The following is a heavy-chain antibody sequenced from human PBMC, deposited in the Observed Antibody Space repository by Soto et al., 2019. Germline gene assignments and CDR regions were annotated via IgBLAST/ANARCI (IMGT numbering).Heavy chain of an antibody. CDR1: GYTFTSYG. Sequence: ASVKVSCKASGYTFTSYGISWVRQAPGQGLEWMGWNSAYNGNTNYAQKLQGRVTMTTDTSTSTAYMELRSLRSDDTAVYYCARVARISDYDFWSGYFPGYFDYWGQGTLVTVSS. V-gene: IGHV1-18*01. J-gene: IGHJ4*02. D-gene: IGHD3-3*01. CDR2: NSAYNGNT. CDR3: ARVARISDYDFWSGYFPGYFDY.